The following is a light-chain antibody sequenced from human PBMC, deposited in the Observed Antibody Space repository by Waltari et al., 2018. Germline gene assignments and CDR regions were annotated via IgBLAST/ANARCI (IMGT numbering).Light chain of an antibody. Sequence: QSMLTQPPSVSGAPGQRVTISCTGSSSNIGAGHDVHWYQVFPGTGPKPLIFCNNNPPSGVPGRCAGSKSGTSASLTITGLQAEDEADYDCHSFDTSLSDGVVFGGGTKVTVL. CDR2: CNN. CDR3: HSFDTSLSDGVV. V-gene: IGLV1-40*01. J-gene: IGLJ3*02. CDR1: SSNIGAGHD.